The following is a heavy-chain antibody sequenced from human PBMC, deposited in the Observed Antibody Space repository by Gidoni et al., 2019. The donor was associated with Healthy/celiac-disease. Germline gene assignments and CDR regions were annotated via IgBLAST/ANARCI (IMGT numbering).Heavy chain of an antibody. Sequence: QVQLQESGPGLVKPSQTLSLTCTVSGGSISSGSYSWSWLRQPAGKGLEWIGRIYTSGSTNYNPSLKSRVTMSVDTSKNQFSLKLSSVTAADTAVYYCARGGCTSCPTEPYYYYYYYMDVWGKGTTVTVSS. CDR3: ARGGCTSCPTEPYYYYYYYMDV. CDR1: GGSISSGSYS. CDR2: IYTSGST. V-gene: IGHV4-61*02. J-gene: IGHJ6*03. D-gene: IGHD2-2*01.